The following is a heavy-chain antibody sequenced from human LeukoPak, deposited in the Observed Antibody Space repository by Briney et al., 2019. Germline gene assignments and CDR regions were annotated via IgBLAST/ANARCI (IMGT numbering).Heavy chain of an antibody. CDR1: GGSISSGDYY. D-gene: IGHD6-19*01. Sequence: SETLSLTCTVSGGSISSGDYYWSWIRQHPGKGLEWIAYIYYSGSTNYNPSLKSRVTISVDTSKNQFSLKLSSVTAADTAVYYCARHGAGWYVDYWGQGTLVTVSS. J-gene: IGHJ4*02. CDR3: ARHGAGWYVDY. V-gene: IGHV4-30-4*08. CDR2: IYYSGST.